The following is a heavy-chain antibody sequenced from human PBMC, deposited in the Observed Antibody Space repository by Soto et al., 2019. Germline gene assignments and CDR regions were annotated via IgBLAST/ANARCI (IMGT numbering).Heavy chain of an antibody. D-gene: IGHD2-2*01. Sequence: ASVKVSSKASGYTSTSYAMHWVRQAPGQRLEWMGWINAGNGNTKYSQKFQGRVTITRDTSASTAYMELSSLRSEDTAVYYCAREHIVVVPAATAGTGYYYGMDVWGKGTTVTVSS. V-gene: IGHV1-3*01. CDR3: AREHIVVVPAATAGTGYYYGMDV. J-gene: IGHJ6*04. CDR2: INAGNGNT. CDR1: GYTSTSYA.